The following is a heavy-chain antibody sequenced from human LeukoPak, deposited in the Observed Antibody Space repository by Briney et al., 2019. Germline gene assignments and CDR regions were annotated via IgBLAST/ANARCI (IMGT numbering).Heavy chain of an antibody. J-gene: IGHJ6*02. D-gene: IGHD2/OR15-2a*01. CDR2: ISGGAGNT. V-gene: IGHV3-23*01. Sequence: GGSLGLSCAASGFTFSTYAMNWVRQAPGKGLEWVSAISGGAGNTYYADSVKGRFTISRGSSRNTLFLQMNSLRAEDTAVYYCAKGMTFQYYYSMDVWGQGTSVTVSS. CDR3: AKGMTFQYYYSMDV. CDR1: GFTFSTYA.